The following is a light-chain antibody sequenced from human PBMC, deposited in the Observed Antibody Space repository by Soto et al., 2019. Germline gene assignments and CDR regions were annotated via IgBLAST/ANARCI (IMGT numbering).Light chain of an antibody. CDR3: QQSYSTPPGT. Sequence: DIQMTQSPSSLSASVGDRVTITCRASQSISSYLNWYQQKPGKAPKLLIYTASSLQSGVPSRFSGSGSGTDLTLTISSLQPEDFATYYCQQSYSTPPGTFGQGTKVDI. J-gene: IGKJ1*01. V-gene: IGKV1-39*01. CDR2: TAS. CDR1: QSISSY.